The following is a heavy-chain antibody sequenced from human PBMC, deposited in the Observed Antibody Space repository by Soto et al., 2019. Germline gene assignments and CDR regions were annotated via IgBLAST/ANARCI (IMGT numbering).Heavy chain of an antibody. D-gene: IGHD6-19*01. CDR3: ASLEGRTSSGWWEFDY. CDR1: GYTFTSYA. J-gene: IGHJ4*02. Sequence: QVQLVQSGAEVKKPGASVKVSCKASGYTFTSYAMHWVRQAPGQRLEWMGWINAGNGNTKYSQKFQGRVTLTRDTSASTADMELSSLRSEDTAVYYCASLEGRTSSGWWEFDYWGQGTLVTVSS. V-gene: IGHV1-3*01. CDR2: INAGNGNT.